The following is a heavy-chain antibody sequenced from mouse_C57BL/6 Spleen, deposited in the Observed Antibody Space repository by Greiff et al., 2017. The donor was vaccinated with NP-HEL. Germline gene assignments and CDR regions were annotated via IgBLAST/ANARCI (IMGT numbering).Heavy chain of an antibody. Sequence: EVQLQESGPGLVKPSQSLSLTCSVTGYSITSGYYWNWIRQFPGNKLEWMGYISYDGSNNYNPSLKNRISITRDTSKNQFFLKLNSVTTEDTATYYCASPSITTVVPAGFAYWGQGTLVTVSA. J-gene: IGHJ3*01. CDR2: ISYDGSN. CDR3: ASPSITTVVPAGFAY. V-gene: IGHV3-6*01. CDR1: GYSITSGYY. D-gene: IGHD1-1*01.